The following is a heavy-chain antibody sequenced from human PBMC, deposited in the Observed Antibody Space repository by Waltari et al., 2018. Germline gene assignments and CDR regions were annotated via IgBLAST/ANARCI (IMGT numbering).Heavy chain of an antibody. J-gene: IGHJ3*02. CDR3: ATDHYYDSSGPGDGAFDI. CDR1: GYTLTELS. D-gene: IGHD3-22*01. CDR2: FDPEDGET. Sequence: QVQLVQSGAEVKKPGASVKVSCKVSGYTLTELSMHWVRQAPGTGLEWMGGFDPEDGETIYAQKFQGRVTMTEDTSTDTAYMELSSLRSEDTAVYYCATDHYYDSSGPGDGAFDIWGQGTMVTVSS. V-gene: IGHV1-24*01.